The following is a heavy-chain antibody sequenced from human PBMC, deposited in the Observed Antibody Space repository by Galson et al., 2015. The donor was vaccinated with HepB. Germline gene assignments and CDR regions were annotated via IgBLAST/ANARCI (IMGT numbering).Heavy chain of an antibody. J-gene: IGHJ3*02. D-gene: IGHD3-22*01. CDR3: ARGSGVVVTFDDAFDI. V-gene: IGHV3-66*02. Sequence: SLRLSCAASGFTVSSNYMSWVRQAPGKGLEWVSVIYSGGSTYYADSVKGRFTISRDNSKNTLYLQMNSLRAEDTAVYYCARGSGVVVTFDDAFDIWGQGTMVTVSS. CDR1: GFTVSSNY. CDR2: IYSGGST.